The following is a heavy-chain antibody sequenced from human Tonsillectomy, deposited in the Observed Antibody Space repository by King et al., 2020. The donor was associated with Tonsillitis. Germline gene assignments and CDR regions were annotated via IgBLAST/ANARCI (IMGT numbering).Heavy chain of an antibody. D-gene: IGHD4-17*01. Sequence: QLQESGSGLVKPSRTLSLTCAVSGGSISSGGYSWSWIRQPPGKGLEWIGYIYHRESPYYNPSLKSRVTISIDRSKNHLSLNLSSVTAADTAVYYCARDAGDYGMDVWGQGTTVTVSS. J-gene: IGHJ6*02. CDR1: GGSISSGGYS. CDR2: IYHRESP. V-gene: IGHV4-30-2*01. CDR3: ARDAGDYGMDV.